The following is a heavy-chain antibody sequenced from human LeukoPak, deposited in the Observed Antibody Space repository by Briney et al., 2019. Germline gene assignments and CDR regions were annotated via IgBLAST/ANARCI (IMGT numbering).Heavy chain of an antibody. D-gene: IGHD3-22*01. CDR3: ARDNSSSGYHDAFDI. V-gene: IGHV4-59*01. Sequence: KPSETLSLTCTVSGGSISSYYWSWIRQPPGKGLEWIGYIYYSGSTNYNPSLKSRVTISVDTSKNQFSLKLSSVTAADTAVYYCARDNSSSGYHDAFDIWGQGTMVTVSS. CDR2: IYYSGST. CDR1: GGSISSYY. J-gene: IGHJ3*02.